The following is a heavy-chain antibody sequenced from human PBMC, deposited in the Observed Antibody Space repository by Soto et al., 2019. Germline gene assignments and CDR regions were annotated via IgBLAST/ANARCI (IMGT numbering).Heavy chain of an antibody. CDR2: INPNSGGT. CDR1: GYTFTGYY. Sequence: ASVKVSCKASGYTFTGYYMHWVRQAPGQGLEWMGWINPNSGGTNYAQKFQGRVTMTRDTSISTAYMELSRLRSDDTAVYYCARVLSFTAPVYYYYGMDVWGQGTTVTVS. D-gene: IGHD6-13*01. V-gene: IGHV1-2*02. J-gene: IGHJ6*02. CDR3: ARVLSFTAPVYYYYGMDV.